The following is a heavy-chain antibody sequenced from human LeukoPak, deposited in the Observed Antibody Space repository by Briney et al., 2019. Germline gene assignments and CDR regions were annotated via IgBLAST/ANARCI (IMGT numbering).Heavy chain of an antibody. CDR2: INWNGGST. V-gene: IGHV3-20*04. Sequence: PGGSLRLSCAASGFTFSSYWMSWVRQAPGKGLEWVSAINWNGGSTGHADSVKGRFTISRDNAKNSLYLQMNSLRAEDTALYYCARLFCSSAICSYGPDYWGQGTLVTVSS. CDR3: ARLFCSSAICSYGPDY. D-gene: IGHD2-2*01. CDR1: GFTFSSYW. J-gene: IGHJ4*02.